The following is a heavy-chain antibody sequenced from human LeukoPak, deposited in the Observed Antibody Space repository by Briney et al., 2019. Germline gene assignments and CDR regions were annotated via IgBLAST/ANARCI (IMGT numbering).Heavy chain of an antibody. CDR2: IYSTGST. CDR1: GGSISSYY. J-gene: IGHJ5*02. V-gene: IGHV4-59*01. D-gene: IGHD4-17*01. CDR3: ARLDYADWFGP. Sequence: SETLSLTCTVSGGSISSYYWSWIRQPPGKGLEWIGYIYSTGSTNYNPSLNSRVTISVDTSRNQFSLKLKSVTAADTAIYYCARLDYADWFGPWGPGTLVTVSS.